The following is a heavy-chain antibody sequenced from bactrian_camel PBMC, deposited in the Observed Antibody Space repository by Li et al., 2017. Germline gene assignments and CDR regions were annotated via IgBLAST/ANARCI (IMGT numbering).Heavy chain of an antibody. CDR3: IRGAMFSDAEYYY. Sequence: QLVESGGGSVQAGGSLRLSCAASGNTYRANFWMGWFRQAAGKEREGVAAIYGAGDNTYYTDSVKGRFTISQDTAKKTVYLQMNSLKPEDTAVYYCIRGAMFSDAEYYYWGQGTQVTVS. V-gene: IGHV3S25*01. CDR1: GNTYRANFW. D-gene: IGHD4*01. CDR2: IYGAGDNT. J-gene: IGHJ4*01.